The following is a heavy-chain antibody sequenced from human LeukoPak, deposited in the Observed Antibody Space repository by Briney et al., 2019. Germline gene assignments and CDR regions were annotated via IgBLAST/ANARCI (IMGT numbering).Heavy chain of an antibody. Sequence: ASVKVSCKASGNTLTDYYMRWVRQAPGQGLEWMGWVSPDNGDTNYAQKFQGRVTMTRDTSIRTVFMELSRLTSDDTAFYYCARVRGYGWGQGTLVTVSS. CDR3: ARVRGYG. CDR1: GNTLTDYY. D-gene: IGHD2-15*01. J-gene: IGHJ4*02. V-gene: IGHV1-2*02. CDR2: VSPDNGDT.